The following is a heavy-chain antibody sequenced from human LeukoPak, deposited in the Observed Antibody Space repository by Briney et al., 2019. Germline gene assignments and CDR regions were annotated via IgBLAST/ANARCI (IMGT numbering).Heavy chain of an antibody. CDR2: ISSSGSTI. CDR3: ARGAYVISDI. V-gene: IGHV3-48*03. CDR1: GFTFSSYE. J-gene: IGHJ3*02. D-gene: IGHD3-9*01. Sequence: LXLSCAASGFTFSSYEMNWVRQAPGKGLEWVSYISSSGSTIYYADSVKGRFTISRDNAKNSLYLQMNSLRAEDTAVYYCARGAYVISDIWCQGTMVTVSS.